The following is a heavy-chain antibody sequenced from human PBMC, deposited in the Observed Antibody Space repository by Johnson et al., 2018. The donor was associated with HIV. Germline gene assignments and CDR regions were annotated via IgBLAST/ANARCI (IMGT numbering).Heavy chain of an antibody. Sequence: QVQLVESGGGAVQPGRSLRLSSVVSGFTFSSYATHWVCQAPEKGLEWVADIKCDGREKYYVDSVKGRFTISRDNSMHTMYRQMNSLRAEDTAVYYCAKDLDLFQRAFDIWGHGTKVTVSS. V-gene: IGHV3-33*06. J-gene: IGHJ3*02. CDR1: GFTFSSYA. D-gene: IGHD3-3*01. CDR3: AKDLDLFQRAFDI. CDR2: IKCDGREK.